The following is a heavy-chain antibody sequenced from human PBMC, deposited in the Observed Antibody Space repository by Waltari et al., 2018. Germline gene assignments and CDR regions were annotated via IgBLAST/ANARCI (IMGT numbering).Heavy chain of an antibody. D-gene: IGHD6-19*01. Sequence: QVQLVQSGAEVKKPGSSLKVSCKASVATFSSYAIIWVRQAPGQGLAWLGRIIPIFGTANYAQKFQGSVTITAEKSTSTAYMALSSLRSEDTAVYYCARGSGSGWYKYFDYWGQGTLVTVSS. J-gene: IGHJ4*02. CDR2: IIPIFGTA. V-gene: IGHV1-69*08. CDR3: ARGSGSGWYKYFDY. CDR1: VATFSSYA.